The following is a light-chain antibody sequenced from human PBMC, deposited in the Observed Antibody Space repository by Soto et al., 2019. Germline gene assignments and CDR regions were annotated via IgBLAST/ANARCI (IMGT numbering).Light chain of an antibody. Sequence: TQSPSTLSASVGDRVTITCRASQSVSSSYLAWYQQKPGQAPRLLIYGASSRATGIPDRFSGSGSGTDFTLTISRLEPEDFAVYYCQQYGSSPQTFGQGTKV. CDR3: QQYGSSPQT. J-gene: IGKJ1*01. CDR2: GAS. V-gene: IGKV3-20*01. CDR1: QSVSSSY.